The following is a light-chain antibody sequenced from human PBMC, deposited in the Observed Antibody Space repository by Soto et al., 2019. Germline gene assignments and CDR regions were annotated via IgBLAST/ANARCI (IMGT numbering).Light chain of an antibody. CDR2: KAS. CDR1: QSISSW. V-gene: IGKV1-5*03. J-gene: IGKJ1*01. Sequence: DIQMTQSPSTLSASVGDRVTITCRASQSISSWLAWYQQKPGKAPKLLIYKASSLESGVPSRFSDSGSGTEFTLTISSLQPDDFATYYFQQYNSLWTFGQGTKVEIK. CDR3: QQYNSLWT.